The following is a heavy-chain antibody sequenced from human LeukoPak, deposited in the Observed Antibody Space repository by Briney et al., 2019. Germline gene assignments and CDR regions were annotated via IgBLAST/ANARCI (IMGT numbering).Heavy chain of an antibody. CDR1: GGSLSRYY. Sequence: SETLSLTCTVSGGSLSRYYWSWIRQPPGKRLEWIGYIFYSGSTNYNPSLKSRVTISVDTSKNQFSLKLSSVTAADTAVYYCARRFRVGAKGFDYWGQGTLVAVSS. D-gene: IGHD1-26*01. CDR3: ARRFRVGAKGFDY. J-gene: IGHJ4*02. V-gene: IGHV4-59*12. CDR2: IFYSGST.